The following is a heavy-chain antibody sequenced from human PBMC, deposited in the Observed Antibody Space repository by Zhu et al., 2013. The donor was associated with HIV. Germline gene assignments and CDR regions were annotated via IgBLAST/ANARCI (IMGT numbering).Heavy chain of an antibody. V-gene: IGHV1-69*01. D-gene: IGHD4-17*01. CDR1: GGTFSSYA. CDR2: IIPIFGTA. Sequence: QVQLVQSGAEVKKPGSSVKVSCKASGGTFSSYAISWVRQAPGQGLEWMGGIIPIFGTANYAQKFQGRVTITADESTSTAYMELSSLRSEDTAVYYCARVPSRYGLYYYYYYGMGVWGQGTTVTVSS. CDR3: ARVPSRYGLYYYYYYGMGV. J-gene: IGHJ6*02.